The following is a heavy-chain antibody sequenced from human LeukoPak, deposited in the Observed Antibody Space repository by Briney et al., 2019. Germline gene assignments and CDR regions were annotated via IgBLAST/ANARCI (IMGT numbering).Heavy chain of an antibody. CDR2: INHSGST. CDR1: GGSFSGYY. Sequence: SETLSLTCTVSGGSFSGYYWSWIRQPPGKGLEWIGEINHSGSTNYNPSLKSRVTISVDTSKNQFSLKLSSVTAADTAVYCCARGRIFTNWFDPWGQGTLVTVSS. J-gene: IGHJ5*02. D-gene: IGHD2-15*01. V-gene: IGHV4-34*01. CDR3: ARGRIFTNWFDP.